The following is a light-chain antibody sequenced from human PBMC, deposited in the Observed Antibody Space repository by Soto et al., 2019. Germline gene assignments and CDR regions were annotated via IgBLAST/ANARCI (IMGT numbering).Light chain of an antibody. Sequence: VLSQSPGRLSLSPGERATLSCRASQSVPNTYFAWYQQKSGQPPRLLISGTSNRATGIPDRLSGSGSGRDFTLTISRLEPEDFAVYFCQQFGNSPWTFGQGTKVDIK. J-gene: IGKJ1*01. V-gene: IGKV3-20*01. CDR1: QSVPNTY. CDR3: QQFGNSPWT. CDR2: GTS.